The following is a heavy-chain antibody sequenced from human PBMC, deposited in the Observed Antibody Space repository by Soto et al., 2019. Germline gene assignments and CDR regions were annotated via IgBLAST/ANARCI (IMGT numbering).Heavy chain of an antibody. J-gene: IGHJ3*02. CDR1: GGSISSSSYY. CDR2: IYYSGST. V-gene: IGHV4-39*01. Sequence: SETLSLTCTVSGGSISSSSYYWGWIRQPPGKGLEWIGSIYYSGSTYYNPSLKSRVTISVDTSKNQFSLKLSSVTAADTAGYYCARPNPSNYCSSTSCYSMITFGGVIANAFDIWGQGTMVTVSS. CDR3: ARPNPSNYCSSTSCYSMITFGGVIANAFDI. D-gene: IGHD2-2*02.